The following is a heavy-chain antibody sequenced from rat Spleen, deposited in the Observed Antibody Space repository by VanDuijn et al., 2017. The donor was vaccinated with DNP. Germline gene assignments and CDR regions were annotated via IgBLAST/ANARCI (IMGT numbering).Heavy chain of an antibody. CDR2: ISYSGST. D-gene: IGHD1-4*01. Sequence: EVQLQESGPGLVKPSQSLSLTCSVTGYSITSNYWGWIRKIPGNKMAYIGHISYSGSTNYNPSLKSRISISRDTSRNQFFLQLNSVTTEDTATYYCARWTRYFDYWGQGVMVTVSS. CDR1: GYSITSNY. J-gene: IGHJ2*01. CDR3: ARWTRYFDY. V-gene: IGHV3-1*01.